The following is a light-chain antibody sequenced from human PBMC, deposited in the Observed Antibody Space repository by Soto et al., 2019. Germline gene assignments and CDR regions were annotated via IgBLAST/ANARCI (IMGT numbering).Light chain of an antibody. CDR2: GAS. J-gene: IGKJ1*01. CDR3: QQYNHWPPWT. Sequence: EVVMTQSPATLSVSPGERVTFSCRASQSVTTNLAWYQHKPGQPPRLLIFGASTRDTGVPTRFSGSGSGTEFTLTISSLQSEDLAVYYCQQYNHWPPWTFGQGTKVDIK. V-gene: IGKV3D-15*01. CDR1: QSVTTN.